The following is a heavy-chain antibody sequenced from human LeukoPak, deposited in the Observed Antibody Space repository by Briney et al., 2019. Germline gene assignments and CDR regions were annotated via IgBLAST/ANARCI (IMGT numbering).Heavy chain of an antibody. Sequence: GGSLRLSCAASGFTFSSYGMSWVRQAPGKGLEWVSAISGSGGSTYYADSVKGRFTISRDNSKNTLYLQMNSLRAEDTAVYYCAKGKNVLTGSGLLDYWGQGTLVTVSS. CDR1: GFTFSSYG. J-gene: IGHJ4*02. CDR2: ISGSGGST. V-gene: IGHV3-23*01. CDR3: AKGKNVLTGSGLLDY. D-gene: IGHD3-9*01.